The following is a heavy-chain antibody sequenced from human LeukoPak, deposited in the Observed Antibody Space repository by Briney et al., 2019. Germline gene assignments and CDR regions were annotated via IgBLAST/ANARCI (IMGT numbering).Heavy chain of an antibody. CDR2: IIPILGIA. J-gene: IGHJ6*02. V-gene: IGHV1-69*04. Sequence: ASVKVSCKASGCTFSSYAISWVRQAPGQGLKWMGRIIPILGIANYAQKFQGRVTITADKSTSTAYMELSSLRSEDTAVYYCARGDVDTAMVSDRNPYYYYGMDVWGQGTTVTVSS. CDR1: GCTFSSYA. CDR3: ARGDVDTAMVSDRNPYYYYGMDV. D-gene: IGHD5-18*01.